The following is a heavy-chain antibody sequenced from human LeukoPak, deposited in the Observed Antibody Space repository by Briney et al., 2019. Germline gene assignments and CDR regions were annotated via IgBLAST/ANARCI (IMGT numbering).Heavy chain of an antibody. Sequence: GGSLRLSCAASGFTFSSYAMSWVRQAPGKGLEWVSAISGSGGSTYYADSVKGRFTISRDNSKNTLYLQMNSLRAEDTAVYYCAKDSSRVTRVLAWGSRYYYYYMNVWGEGTTVTVSS. CDR1: GFTFSSYA. D-gene: IGHD2-2*01. J-gene: IGHJ6*03. CDR3: AKDSSRVTRVLAWGSRYYYYYMNV. CDR2: ISGSGGST. V-gene: IGHV3-23*01.